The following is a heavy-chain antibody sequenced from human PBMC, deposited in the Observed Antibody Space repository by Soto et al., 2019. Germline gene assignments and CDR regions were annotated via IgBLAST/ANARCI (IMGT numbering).Heavy chain of an antibody. J-gene: IGHJ4*02. CDR3: ARVWQLAPHYFDY. CDR1: GFTVSSNY. Sequence: GGSLRLSCAASGFTVSSNYMSWVRQAPGKGLEWVSVIYSGGSTYYADSVKGRFTISRDNSKNTLYLQMNSLRAEDTAVYYCARVWQLAPHYFDYWGQGTLVTVSS. V-gene: IGHV3-66*01. D-gene: IGHD6-6*01. CDR2: IYSGGST.